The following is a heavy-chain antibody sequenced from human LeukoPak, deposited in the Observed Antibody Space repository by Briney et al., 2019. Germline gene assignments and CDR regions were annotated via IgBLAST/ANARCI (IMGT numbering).Heavy chain of an antibody. D-gene: IGHD6-6*01. V-gene: IGHV4-59*08. Sequence: SETLSLTCTVSGGAISTYCWSWIRQPPGKGLEWIGYIYYNGSTNYNPSLKSRVTISVDTSKNQFSLKLSSVTAADTAVYYCATSYTTSSALGNWGQGTLVTVSS. CDR1: GGAISTYC. CDR2: IYYNGST. CDR3: ATSYTTSSALGN. J-gene: IGHJ4*02.